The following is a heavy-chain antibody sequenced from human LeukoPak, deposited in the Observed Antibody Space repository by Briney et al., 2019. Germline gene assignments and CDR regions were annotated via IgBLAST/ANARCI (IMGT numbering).Heavy chain of an antibody. CDR1: GGSISSSSYY. Sequence: SETLSLTCTVSGGSISSSSYYWGWIRQPPGKGLEWIGSIYYSGSTYYNPSLKSRVTISVDTSKNQFSLKLSSVTAADTAVYYCARESRKITYGDYYYYYGMDVWGQGTTVTVSS. J-gene: IGHJ6*02. CDR2: IYYSGST. D-gene: IGHD4-17*01. V-gene: IGHV4-39*07. CDR3: ARESRKITYGDYYYYYGMDV.